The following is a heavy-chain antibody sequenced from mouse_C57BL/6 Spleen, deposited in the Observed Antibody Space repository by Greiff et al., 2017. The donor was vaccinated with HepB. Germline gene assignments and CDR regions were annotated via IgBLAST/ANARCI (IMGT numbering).Heavy chain of an antibody. V-gene: IGHV1-18*01. CDR1: GYTFTDYN. CDR2: INPNNGGT. D-gene: IGHD3-1*01. CDR3: ARRHSSGYGFAY. Sequence: VQLKESGPELVKPGASVKIPCKASGYTFTDYNMDWVKQSHGKSLEWIGDINPNNGGTIYNQKFKGKATLTVDKSSSTAYMELRSLTSEDTAVYYCARRHSSGYGFAYWGQGTLVTVSA. J-gene: IGHJ3*01.